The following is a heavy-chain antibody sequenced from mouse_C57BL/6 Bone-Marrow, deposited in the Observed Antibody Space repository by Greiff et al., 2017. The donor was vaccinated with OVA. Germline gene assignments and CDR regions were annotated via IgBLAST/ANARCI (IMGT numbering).Heavy chain of an antibody. V-gene: IGHV2-5*01. J-gene: IGHJ1*03. CDR3: ASTVVAHWYFDG. Sequence: QVQLQQSGPGLVQPSQSLSITCTVSGFSLTSYGVHWVRQSPGQGLEWLGVIWRGGSTDYNAAFMYRLGITKDNSKSHVFLKMNSLQADDTAVDYCASTVVAHWYFDGWGTGTTVTVSS. CDR2: IWRGGST. D-gene: IGHD1-1*01. CDR1: GFSLTSYG.